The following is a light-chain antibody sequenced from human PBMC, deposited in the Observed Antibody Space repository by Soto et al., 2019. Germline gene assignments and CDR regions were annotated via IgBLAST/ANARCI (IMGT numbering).Light chain of an antibody. J-gene: IGKJ5*01. CDR3: QQRSTWPLT. CDR1: QSVSSY. CDR2: DAS. Sequence: EIVLTQSPATLSLSPGERATPSCRASQSVSSYLTWYQQKPGQAPRLLMYDASNGATGIPARFSGSGSGTYFTLTISCLAPEDFAVYYCQQRSTWPLTFGQGTRLEI. V-gene: IGKV3-11*01.